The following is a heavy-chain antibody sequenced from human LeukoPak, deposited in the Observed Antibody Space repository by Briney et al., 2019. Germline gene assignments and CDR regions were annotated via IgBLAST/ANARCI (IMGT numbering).Heavy chain of an antibody. J-gene: IGHJ3*01. V-gene: IGHV4-59*01. CDR3: ARCYYDTRGYSNPFDV. CDR2: IYHNGRT. D-gene: IGHD3-22*01. CDR1: GGSISSSY. Sequence: SETLSLTCTVSGGSISSSYWSWIRQPPGRGLEWIGYIYHNGRTNYNPSLKSRVTISVDTSKNQFSLKLTSVTAADTAMYYCARCYYDTRGYSNPFDVWGQGTMVTVSS.